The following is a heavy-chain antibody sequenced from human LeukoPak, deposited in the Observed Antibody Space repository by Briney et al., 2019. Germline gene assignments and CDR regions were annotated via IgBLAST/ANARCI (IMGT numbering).Heavy chain of an antibody. J-gene: IGHJ4*02. CDR1: GGSICSYH. CDR3: ARRAPYSYEWSTLDY. V-gene: IGHV4-59*08. CDR2: IYYRENT. D-gene: IGHD5-18*01. Sequence: SETLSLTCTVSGGSICSYHWCWIRHPPGEGLECIGYIYYRENTNYHPYLKSRVTISVDTSKHQFALKLSSVTAADTAVYYCARRAPYSYEWSTLDYWGQGTLVTVSS.